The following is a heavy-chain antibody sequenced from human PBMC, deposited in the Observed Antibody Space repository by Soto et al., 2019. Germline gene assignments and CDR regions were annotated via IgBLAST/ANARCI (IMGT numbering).Heavy chain of an antibody. J-gene: IGHJ4*01. CDR1: GYTFHMFG. CDR2: IRAYDGNT. CDR3: ARKRLLYLNDNHGXXXXSMEDY. V-gene: IGHV1-18*01. D-gene: IGHD4-17*01. Sequence: QGQLVQSGAEVKKPGASVKVSCKASGYTFHMFGYTWVRQAPGQGIVWVGWIRAYDGNTAYGKNXQRNVSIRPDSTSITASIDHRSLTSDHTAVYFYARKRLLYLNDNHGXXXXSMEDYWGHGTHLSVSS.